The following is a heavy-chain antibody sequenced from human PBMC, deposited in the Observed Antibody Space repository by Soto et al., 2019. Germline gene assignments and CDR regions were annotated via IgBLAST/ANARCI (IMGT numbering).Heavy chain of an antibody. CDR2: IYYSGST. CDR1: GGSLSSYY. CDR3: ARDGSLSGFDY. J-gene: IGHJ4*02. D-gene: IGHD3-3*01. V-gene: IGHV4-59*01. Sequence: SETLSLTCVVSGGSLSSYYWSWIRQPPGKGLEWIGYIYYSGSTNYNSSLKSRVTISEDTSKNQFSLKLSSVTAADTAVYYCARDGSLSGFDYWGQGTLVTVSS.